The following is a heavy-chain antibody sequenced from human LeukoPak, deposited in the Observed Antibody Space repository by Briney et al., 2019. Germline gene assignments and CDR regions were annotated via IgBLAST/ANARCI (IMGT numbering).Heavy chain of an antibody. J-gene: IGHJ4*02. D-gene: IGHD6-19*01. CDR3: ASDPGIAVAGNY. Sequence: PGGSLRLSCAASGFTFSSYSMNWVRQAPGKGLEWVAVISYDGSNKYYADSVKGRFTISRDNSKNTLYLQMNSLRAEDTAVYYCASDPGIAVAGNYWGQGTPVTVSS. CDR2: ISYDGSNK. CDR1: GFTFSSYS. V-gene: IGHV3-30*03.